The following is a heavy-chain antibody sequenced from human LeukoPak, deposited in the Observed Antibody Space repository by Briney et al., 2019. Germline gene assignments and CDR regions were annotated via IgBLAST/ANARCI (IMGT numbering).Heavy chain of an antibody. CDR2: ISYIGTT. CDR3: ARDLVTVTKGFDI. V-gene: IGHV4-59*11. D-gene: IGHD4-17*01. J-gene: IGHJ3*02. Sequence: PSETLSLTCAVSGDSFSSHHWTWIRQPPGRGLEWIGYISYIGTTNYNPSLKSRVTISIDTSKNQFSLKLSSVTTADTAVYYCARDLVTVTKGFDIWGLGIMVSVSS. CDR1: GDSFSSHH.